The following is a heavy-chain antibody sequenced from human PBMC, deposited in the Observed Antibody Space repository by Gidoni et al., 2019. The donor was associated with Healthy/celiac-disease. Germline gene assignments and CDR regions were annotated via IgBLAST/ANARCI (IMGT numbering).Heavy chain of an antibody. CDR2: ISFDGSSN. CDR3: ARGGGIGSGWYTEFDF. CDR1: GFTFSRYA. Sequence: QVQLVESGGGVVQPGRSLRLSCAASGFTFSRYAVHWVRQAPAKGLEWVAVISFDGSSNYYVDSVKGRFTISRDNSKNTLYLQMNSLRAEDTAVYYCARGGGIGSGWYTEFDFWGQGTLVTVSS. J-gene: IGHJ4*02. D-gene: IGHD6-19*01. V-gene: IGHV3-30-3*01.